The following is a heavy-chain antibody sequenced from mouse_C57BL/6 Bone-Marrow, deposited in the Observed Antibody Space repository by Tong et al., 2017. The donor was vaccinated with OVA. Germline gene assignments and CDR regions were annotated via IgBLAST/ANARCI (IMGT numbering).Heavy chain of an antibody. Sequence: VQLQESGPGLVAPSQSLSITCTVSGFSLTSYGVHWVRQPPGKGLEWLGVIWSGGSTDYNAAFMSRLSITKDNSKSQVFFKMNSLQANETAIYYCARRDCHYYAMDYWGQGTSVTVSS. J-gene: IGHJ4*01. V-gene: IGHV2-2*02. CDR2: IWSGGST. CDR1: GFSLTSYG. CDR3: ARRDCHYYAMDY.